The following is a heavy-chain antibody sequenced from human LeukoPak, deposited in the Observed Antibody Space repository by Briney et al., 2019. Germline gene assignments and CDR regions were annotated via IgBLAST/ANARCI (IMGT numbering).Heavy chain of an antibody. V-gene: IGHV4-59*08. CDR1: GGSISGYY. Sequence: SETLSLTCTVSGGSISGYYWSWIRQPPGKGLEWIGNIYYSGSTNYNPSLKSRVTISVDTSKNQFSLKLSSVTAADTAVYYCANYHDYSNFQGAYYLGYWGQGTLVTVSS. CDR3: ANYHDYSNFQGAYYLGY. D-gene: IGHD4-11*01. J-gene: IGHJ4*02. CDR2: IYYSGST.